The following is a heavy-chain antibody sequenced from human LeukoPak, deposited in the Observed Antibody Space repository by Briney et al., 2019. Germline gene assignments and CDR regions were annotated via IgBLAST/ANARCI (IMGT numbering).Heavy chain of an antibody. CDR3: ARDPTKLYSSSWYFDY. D-gene: IGHD6-13*01. J-gene: IGHJ4*02. V-gene: IGHV1-46*01. CDR1: GYTFTSYY. Sequence: ASVKVSCKASGYTFTSYYMHWLRQALGQGLEWMGIINPSGGSTSYAQKFQGRVTMTRDTSTSTVYMELSSLRPEDTAVYYCARDPTKLYSSSWYFDYWGQGTLVTVSS. CDR2: INPSGGST.